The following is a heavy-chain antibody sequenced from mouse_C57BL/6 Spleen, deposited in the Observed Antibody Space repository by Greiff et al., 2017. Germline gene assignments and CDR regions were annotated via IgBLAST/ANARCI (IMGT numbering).Heavy chain of an antibody. Sequence: EVKLVESGGDLVKPGGSLKLSCAASGFTFSSYGMSWVRQTPDKRLEWVATISSGGSYTDYPDSVKGRFTISRDNAKNTLYLQMSSLKSEDTAMYYCARRGYYKGYYAMDYWGQGTSVTVSS. D-gene: IGHD2-12*01. CDR3: ARRGYYKGYYAMDY. V-gene: IGHV5-6*02. CDR1: GFTFSSYG. CDR2: ISSGGSYT. J-gene: IGHJ4*01.